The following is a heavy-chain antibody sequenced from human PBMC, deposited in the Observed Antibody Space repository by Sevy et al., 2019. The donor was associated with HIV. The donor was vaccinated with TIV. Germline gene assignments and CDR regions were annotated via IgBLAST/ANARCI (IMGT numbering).Heavy chain of an antibody. CDR3: ARDANDEYYDFWSGYPY. V-gene: IGHV3-11*01. D-gene: IGHD3-3*01. Sequence: GGSLRLSCAASGFTFSDYYMSWFRQAPGKGLEWVSYISSSGSTIYYADSVKGRFTISRDNAKNSLYLQMNSLRAEDTAVYYCARDANDEYYDFWSGYPYWGQGTLVTVSS. J-gene: IGHJ4*02. CDR1: GFTFSDYY. CDR2: ISSSGSTI.